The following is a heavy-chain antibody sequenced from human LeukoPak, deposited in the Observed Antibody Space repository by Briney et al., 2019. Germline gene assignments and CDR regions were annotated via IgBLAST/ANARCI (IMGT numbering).Heavy chain of an antibody. J-gene: IGHJ4*02. D-gene: IGHD3-9*01. V-gene: IGHV3-30-3*01. CDR1: GFTFSSYA. CDR2: ISYDGSNN. CDR3: ARGPTLRYFDWFLFLGDY. Sequence: GGSLRLSCAASGFTFSSYAMDRDRQAPGKGLEWVAVISYDGSNNYYADSVKGRFTISRANSKNTLYLQMNSLRAEDTAVYYCARGPTLRYFDWFLFLGDYWGQGTLVTVSS.